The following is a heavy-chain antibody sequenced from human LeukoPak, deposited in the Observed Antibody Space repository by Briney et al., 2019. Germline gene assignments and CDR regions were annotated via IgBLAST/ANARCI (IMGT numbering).Heavy chain of an antibody. Sequence: PSETLSLTCAVYGGSFSGYYWSWIRQPPGKGLEWIGEINHSGSTNYNPSLKSRVTISVDTSKKQFSLKLSSVTAADTAVYFCARDSGITATTAFAFDVWGQGTEVTVSS. CDR1: GGSFSGYY. V-gene: IGHV4-34*01. J-gene: IGHJ3*01. CDR2: INHSGST. D-gene: IGHD1-20*01. CDR3: ARDSGITATTAFAFDV.